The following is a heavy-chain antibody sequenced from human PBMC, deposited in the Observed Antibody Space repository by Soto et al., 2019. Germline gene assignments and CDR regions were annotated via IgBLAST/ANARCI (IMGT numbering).Heavy chain of an antibody. CDR3: AKGHSGTSPIYGMDV. D-gene: IGHD1-26*01. CDR1: GFTFGDYT. J-gene: IGHJ6*02. CDR2: ISWDGANT. Sequence: EVQLVESGGVVVQPGGSLRLSCAASGFTFGDYTMHWVRQGPGKGLEWVSLISWDGANTHYADSVKDRFTISRDNSKNSLYLQMNSLRTEDTALYYCAKGHSGTSPIYGMDVWGQGTTVTVSS. V-gene: IGHV3-43*01.